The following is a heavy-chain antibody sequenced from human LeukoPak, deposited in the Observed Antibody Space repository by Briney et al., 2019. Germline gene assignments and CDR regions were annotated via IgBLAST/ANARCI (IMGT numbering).Heavy chain of an antibody. J-gene: IGHJ4*02. V-gene: IGHV3-20*03. D-gene: IGHD6-19*01. CDR3: ARGGVDSSGALDY. Sequence: GGSRRFSFAASGFTFVDFGMGWVGQAPGKGLDWVSGINWNGGSTGYADSVKGRFTISRDNAKNSLYLQMNSLRAEDTALYYCARGGVDSSGALDYWGQGALVTVSS. CDR1: GFTFVDFG. CDR2: INWNGGST.